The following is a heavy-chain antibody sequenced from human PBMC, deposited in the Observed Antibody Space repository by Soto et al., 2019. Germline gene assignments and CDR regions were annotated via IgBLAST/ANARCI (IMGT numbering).Heavy chain of an antibody. V-gene: IGHV4-39*01. J-gene: IGHJ4*02. CDR3: ARQRTSVVTQAYFDV. Sequence: SETLSLTCTVTGDSISSRSYYWVWIRQPPGKGLEWIGSMYYSGSTYNNPSLRSRVSMSIDTSKDQFSLKLNSVTAADTALYFCARQRTSVVTQAYFDVWGQGSLVTVSS. CDR1: GDSISSRSYY. CDR2: MYYSGST. D-gene: IGHD2-21*02.